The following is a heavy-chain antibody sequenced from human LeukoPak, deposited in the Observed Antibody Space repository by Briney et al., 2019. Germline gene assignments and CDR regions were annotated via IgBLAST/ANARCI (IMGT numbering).Heavy chain of an antibody. Sequence: SETLSLTCAVYGGSFSGYYWSWIRQPPGKGLEWIGEINHSGSTNYNPSLKSRVTISVDTSKNQFSLKLSSVTAADTAVYYCASKKSIVVVPAAAIPSRYYYYGMDVWGQGTTVTVSS. CDR3: ASKKSIVVVPAAAIPSRYYYYGMDV. V-gene: IGHV4-34*01. J-gene: IGHJ6*02. CDR1: GGSFSGYY. CDR2: INHSGST. D-gene: IGHD2-2*01.